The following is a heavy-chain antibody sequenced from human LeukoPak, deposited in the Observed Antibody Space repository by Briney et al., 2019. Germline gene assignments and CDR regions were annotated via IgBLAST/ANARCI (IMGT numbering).Heavy chain of an antibody. CDR1: GFTFSDYH. V-gene: IGHV3-11*06. CDR3: ARVNPTNSGFYAY. D-gene: IGHD3-22*01. CDR2: ISGSSSNT. Sequence: GGSLRPSCAASGFTFSDYHMTWIRQAPGKGLEWVSYISGSSSNTNYADSVKGRFTISRDNAKNPLYLQMNSLRVEDTAVYYCARVNPTNSGFYAYWGQGTLVTVSS. J-gene: IGHJ4*02.